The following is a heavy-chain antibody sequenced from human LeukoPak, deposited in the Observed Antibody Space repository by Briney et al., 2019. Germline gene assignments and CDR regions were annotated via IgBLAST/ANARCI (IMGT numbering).Heavy chain of an antibody. CDR2: IYYSGTT. CDR1: GGSISSYY. J-gene: IGHJ4*02. Sequence: SETLSLTCTVSGGSISSYYWSWIRQPPGKGLEWIGYIYYSGTTSYNPSLESRVTMSVGTSKNQFSLKLTSVTAADTAVYYCARWPSTWSFDYWGQGTLVTVSS. D-gene: IGHD6-13*01. CDR3: ARWPSTWSFDY. V-gene: IGHV4-59*01.